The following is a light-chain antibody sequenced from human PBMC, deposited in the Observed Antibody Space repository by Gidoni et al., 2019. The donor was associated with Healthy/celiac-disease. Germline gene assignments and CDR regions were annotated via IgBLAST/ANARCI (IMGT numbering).Light chain of an antibody. Sequence: DIVMTQSPDSLAVSLGARATINCKSSPSVLYSSNNKNYLSWYQQRPGQPPKLLIYWASTRESGVPDRFSGSGSGTAFTLTISSLQAEDVSVYYCQQYYSTPPYTFXQXTKLEIK. CDR2: WAS. V-gene: IGKV4-1*01. CDR1: PSVLYSSNNKNY. J-gene: IGKJ2*01. CDR3: QQYYSTPPYT.